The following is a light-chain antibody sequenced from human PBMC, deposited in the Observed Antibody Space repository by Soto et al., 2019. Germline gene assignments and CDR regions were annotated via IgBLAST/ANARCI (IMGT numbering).Light chain of an antibody. J-gene: IGLJ2*01. Sequence: QSVLTQPPSASGTPGQRVTISCSGSSSNIGSNIVNWYQQLPGTAPKLLIYSNNQRPSGVPDRFSGSKSGTSTSLAISGLQSDDEADYYCAAWDDSLNVPVFGGGTKLTVL. CDR3: AAWDDSLNVPV. V-gene: IGLV1-44*01. CDR1: SSNIGSNI. CDR2: SNN.